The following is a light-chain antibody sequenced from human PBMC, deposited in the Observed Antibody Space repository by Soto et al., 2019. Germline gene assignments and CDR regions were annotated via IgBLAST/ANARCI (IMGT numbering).Light chain of an antibody. CDR3: QHCQPYGDSHTLT. J-gene: IGKJ4*01. Sequence: LLTQSPGTLSLSPGDSATLSCRASQSVSYYLAWYQQKPGQANMLLIYDASRRDTGVPDRLSGSGSGTDFTLTISRLEPEDFAVYYCQHCQPYGDSHTLTFGGGTKVDIK. V-gene: IGKV3-20*01. CDR2: DAS. CDR1: QSVSYY.